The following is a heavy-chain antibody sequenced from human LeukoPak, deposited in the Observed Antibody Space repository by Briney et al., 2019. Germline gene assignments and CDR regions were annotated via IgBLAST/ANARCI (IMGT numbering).Heavy chain of an antibody. V-gene: IGHV1-2*02. J-gene: IGHJ6*02. Sequence: ASVKDSCRSSGYTFTAHYIHWVRQTPGQGLEWMGWIDPNSGGTNYAPNFQGRVTLTRDRSSSTAYMELTRLRFDDTAVYYCAKCTLTGNYRSCAMDVWGQGTAVTVSS. CDR1: GYTFTAHY. CDR3: AKCTLTGNYRSCAMDV. D-gene: IGHD1-20*01. CDR2: IDPNSGGT.